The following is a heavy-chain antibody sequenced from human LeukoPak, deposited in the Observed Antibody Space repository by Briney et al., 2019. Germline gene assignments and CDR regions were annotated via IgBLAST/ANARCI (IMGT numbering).Heavy chain of an antibody. CDR1: GFTFNSYA. D-gene: IGHD2-21*02. Sequence: GGSLRLSCAASGFTFNSYAMNWVRQAPGKGLEWVSGISGSGGDTYYADSVKGRFTISRDNSKNTLYLQMNSLKAEDTAVYYCARLFAPFCGNDCGQFDYWGQGTLVTVSS. CDR2: ISGSGGDT. V-gene: IGHV3-23*01. CDR3: ARLFAPFCGNDCGQFDY. J-gene: IGHJ4*02.